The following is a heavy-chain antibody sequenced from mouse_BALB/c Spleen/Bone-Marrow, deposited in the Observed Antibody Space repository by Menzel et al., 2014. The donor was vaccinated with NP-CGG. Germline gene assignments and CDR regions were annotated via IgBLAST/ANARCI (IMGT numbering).Heavy chain of an antibody. CDR3: ARDMGGLLFDY. D-gene: IGHD2-3*01. J-gene: IGHJ2*01. V-gene: IGHV7-3*02. CDR1: GFTFTDYY. CDR2: IRNKAYSYTT. Sequence: EVKLVESGGGLVRPGGPLRLSCATSGFTFTDYYMNWVRQPPGKALEWLGFIRNKAYSYTTEYSASVKGRFTISRDNSQSILYLQMNTLRAEDSATYYCARDMGGLLFDYWGQGTTLTVSS.